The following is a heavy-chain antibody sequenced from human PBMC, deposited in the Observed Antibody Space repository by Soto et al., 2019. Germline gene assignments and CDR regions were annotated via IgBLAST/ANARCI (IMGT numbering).Heavy chain of an antibody. CDR1: RVAFSKFI. J-gene: IGHJ6*02. CDR2: IIPIFGTA. CDR3: AKVRYSSPMGYYYGMDV. D-gene: IGHD6-19*01. Sequence: ASVKVSCKASRVAFSKFIVTWVRQAPGLGLEWVGGIIPIFGTANYAQKFQGRVTITADESTSTSYMEVNNLRSEDTAVYYCAKVRYSSPMGYYYGMDVWGQGTTVTVS. V-gene: IGHV1-69*13.